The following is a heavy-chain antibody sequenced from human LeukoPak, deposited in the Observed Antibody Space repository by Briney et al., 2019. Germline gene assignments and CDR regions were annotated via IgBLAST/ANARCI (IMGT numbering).Heavy chain of an antibody. CDR3: AKAYCSSTSCSGDY. D-gene: IGHD2-2*01. J-gene: IGHJ4*02. Sequence: GGSLRLSCAASGFTFDDYTMHWVRQAPGKGLEWVSLISWDGGSTYYADSVKGRFTVSRDNSKNSLYLQMNSLRTEDTALYYCAKAYCSSTSCSGDYWGQETLVTVSS. V-gene: IGHV3-43*01. CDR2: ISWDGGST. CDR1: GFTFDDYT.